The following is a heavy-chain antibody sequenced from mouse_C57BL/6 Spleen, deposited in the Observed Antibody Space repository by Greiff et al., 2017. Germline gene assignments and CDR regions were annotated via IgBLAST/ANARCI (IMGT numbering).Heavy chain of an antibody. CDR2: IDPSDSYT. Sequence: QVQLQQPGAELVKPGASVKLSCKASGYTFTSYWMQWVKQRPGQGLEWIGEIDPSDSYTNYNQKFKGKATLTVDTSSSTAYMQLSSLTSEDSAVYYCARYYYGSSYAYYAMDYWGQGTSVTVSS. CDR3: ARYYYGSSYAYYAMDY. CDR1: GYTFTSYW. J-gene: IGHJ4*01. V-gene: IGHV1-50*01. D-gene: IGHD1-1*01.